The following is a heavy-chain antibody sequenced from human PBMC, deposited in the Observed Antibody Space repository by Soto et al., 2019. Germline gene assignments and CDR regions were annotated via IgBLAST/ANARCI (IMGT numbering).Heavy chain of an antibody. CDR2: IKPISDIT. Sequence: GASVKVSCTASGDTFCSFTINWVRQAPGQGLEWMGGIKPISDITNYAQRFQGRVTFTADASTSTVYLELSSLRSEDTAMYYCARDPSTINKLIGVWFDPWGQGTLVTVS. CDR1: GDTFCSFT. CDR3: ARDPSTINKLIGVWFDP. J-gene: IGHJ5*02. D-gene: IGHD4-4*01. V-gene: IGHV1-69*13.